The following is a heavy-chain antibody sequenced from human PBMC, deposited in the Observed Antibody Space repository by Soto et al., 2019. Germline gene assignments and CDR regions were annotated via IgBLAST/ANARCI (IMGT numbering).Heavy chain of an antibody. V-gene: IGHV1-69*13. CDR2: IIPIFGTA. D-gene: IGHD6-19*01. Sequence: GASVKVSCKASGGTFSSYAISWVRQAPGQGLEWMGGIIPIFGTANYAQKFQGRVTITADESTSTAYMELSSLRSEDTAVYYCARGRTVESAVAGFDYWGQGTLVTVSS. CDR1: GGTFSSYA. CDR3: ARGRTVESAVAGFDY. J-gene: IGHJ4*02.